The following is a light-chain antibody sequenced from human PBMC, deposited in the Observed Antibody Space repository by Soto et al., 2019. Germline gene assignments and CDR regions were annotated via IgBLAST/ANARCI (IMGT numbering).Light chain of an antibody. CDR1: QSVGSY. J-gene: IGKJ2*01. V-gene: IGKV3-11*01. Sequence: DIVLTQSPATLSLSPGERATLSCRASQSVGSYLAWFQHKPGQAPRLLTYGASNRATDIPGSFSGRGSGTDFTLTISSLESGDSAVYYCQQRDKWPRTFGQGTKLEIK. CDR3: QQRDKWPRT. CDR2: GAS.